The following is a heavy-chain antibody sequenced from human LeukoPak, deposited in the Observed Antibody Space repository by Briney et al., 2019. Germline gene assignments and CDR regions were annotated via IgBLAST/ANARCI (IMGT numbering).Heavy chain of an antibody. CDR3: GKEFGGGSSWTGGHFDY. V-gene: IGHV3-23*01. Sequence: GESLRLSCAASGFTFSTYAMSWVRQAPGKGLEWVSVIDGSGGGGSTYYADSVKGRFTISRDNSKNTLYLQMNSLRAEETAVYYCGKEFGGGSSWTGGHFDYWGQGTLVTVSS. CDR1: GFTFSTYA. D-gene: IGHD6-13*01. J-gene: IGHJ4*02. CDR2: IDGSGGGGST.